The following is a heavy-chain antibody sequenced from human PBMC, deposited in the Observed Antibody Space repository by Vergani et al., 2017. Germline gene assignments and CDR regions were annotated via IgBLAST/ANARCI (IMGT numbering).Heavy chain of an antibody. J-gene: IGHJ4*02. V-gene: IGHV3-7*03. CDR1: GFTFSSYW. Sequence: EVQLVESGGGLVQPGGSLRLSCAASGFTFSSYWMTLVRQAPGKGLEWVANIKQDESEKYYVDSVKGRFTISRDNAKNSLYLQMNSLRAEDTAVYYCARADSSGYYTFDSWGQGTLVTVSS. CDR2: IKQDESEK. CDR3: ARADSSGYYTFDS. D-gene: IGHD3-22*01.